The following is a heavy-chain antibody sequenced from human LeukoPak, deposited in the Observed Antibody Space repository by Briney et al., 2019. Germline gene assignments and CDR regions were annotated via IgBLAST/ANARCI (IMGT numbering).Heavy chain of an antibody. D-gene: IGHD3-9*01. Sequence: GASVKVSCKASGYTFTSYGFSWVRQAPGPGLEWKGWISAYNGNTNYAQKLQGRVTMTTDTSTSTAYMELRSLRSDDTAVYYCARLPGLYYDIMPTRINFDYWGQGTLVTVSS. CDR1: GYTFTSYG. V-gene: IGHV1-18*01. CDR3: ARLPGLYYDIMPTRINFDY. J-gene: IGHJ4*02. CDR2: ISAYNGNT.